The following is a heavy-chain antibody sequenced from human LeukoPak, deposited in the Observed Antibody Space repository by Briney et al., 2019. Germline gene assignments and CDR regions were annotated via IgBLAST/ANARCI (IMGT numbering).Heavy chain of an antibody. CDR3: ARAWFGELLPDY. CDR2: IYYSGST. D-gene: IGHD3-10*01. J-gene: IGHJ4*02. Sequence: SETLSLTCTVSGGSISSGGYYWSWIRQHPGKGLEWIGYIYYSGSTYYNPSLKSRVTISVDTSKNQFSLKLSSVTAADTAVYYCARAWFGELLPDYWGQGTLVTVSS. CDR1: GGSISSGGYY. V-gene: IGHV4-31*03.